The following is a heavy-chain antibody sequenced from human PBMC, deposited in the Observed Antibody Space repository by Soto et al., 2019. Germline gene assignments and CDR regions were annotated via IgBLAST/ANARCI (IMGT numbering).Heavy chain of an antibody. CDR2: IYSGGCT. CDR1: GFTVSSNS. Sequence: EVQLVESGGGLVQPGGSLRLSCAASGFTVSSNSMSWVRQAPGKGLEWVSVIYSGGCTYYADSVKVRFTISRDNSKNTLYLQMNSLRAEDTAVYYCAREGPAAGHDYWGQGTLVTVSS. V-gene: IGHV3-66*01. J-gene: IGHJ4*02. CDR3: AREGPAAGHDY. D-gene: IGHD6-13*01.